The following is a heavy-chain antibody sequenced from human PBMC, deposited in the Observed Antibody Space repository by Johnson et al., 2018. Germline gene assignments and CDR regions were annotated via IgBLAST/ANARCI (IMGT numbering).Heavy chain of an antibody. CDR3: ARDPIVIIPAFYYMDV. J-gene: IGHJ6*03. Sequence: QVQLQESGPGLVKPSETLSLTCTVSGGSISSSSYYWGWIRQPPGKGLEWIGSIYYSGSTYFNPSLKSRVTMSVATSQNQVSLRLSSVTAADTAVYYCARDPIVIIPAFYYMDVWGKGTTVTVSS. V-gene: IGHV4-39*07. CDR2: IYYSGST. D-gene: IGHD2-2*01. CDR1: GGSISSSSYY.